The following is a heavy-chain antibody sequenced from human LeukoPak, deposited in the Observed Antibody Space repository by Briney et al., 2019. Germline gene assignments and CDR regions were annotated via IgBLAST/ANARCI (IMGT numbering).Heavy chain of an antibody. V-gene: IGHV3-23*01. J-gene: IGHJ4*02. D-gene: IGHD3-22*01. CDR3: GKTPGPGNYYDTTGYYYFDY. CDR2: ISGSGYRT. CDR1: GFTFSTYG. Sequence: PGGTLRLSCAASGFTFSTYGLSWVRQAQGKGLEWVSGISGSGYRTHYADSVKGRFTISRDNSKNTLYLQMNSLRAEDTAVYYCGKTPGPGNYYDTTGYYYFDYWGQGTLVTVST.